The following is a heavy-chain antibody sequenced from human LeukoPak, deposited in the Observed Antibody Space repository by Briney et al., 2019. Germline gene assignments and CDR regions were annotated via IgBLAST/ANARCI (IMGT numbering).Heavy chain of an antibody. D-gene: IGHD3-10*01. CDR1: GFTFSGYW. CDR2: INSDGSST. Sequence: GGSLRLSCAASGFTFSGYWMHWVRQAPGKGLVWVSRINSDGSSTSYADSVKGRFTISRDNAKNTLYLQMNSLRAEDTAVYYCARVTLVRGVPEYYFDYWGQGTLVTVSS. V-gene: IGHV3-74*01. J-gene: IGHJ4*02. CDR3: ARVTLVRGVPEYYFDY.